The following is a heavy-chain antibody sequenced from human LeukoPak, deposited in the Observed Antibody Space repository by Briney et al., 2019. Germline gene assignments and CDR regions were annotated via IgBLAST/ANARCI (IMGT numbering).Heavy chain of an antibody. D-gene: IGHD2-2*01. CDR1: GGSFSGYY. V-gene: IGHV4-34*01. CDR2: INHSGST. Sequence: SETLSLSCAVYGGSFSGYYWSWVRQPPGKGLEWIGEINHSGSTNYNPYLKSRVTISVETSKKQFSRKLSSVTAADTAVYYCARQGSTFDYWGQGTLVTVSS. J-gene: IGHJ4*02. CDR3: ARQGSTFDY.